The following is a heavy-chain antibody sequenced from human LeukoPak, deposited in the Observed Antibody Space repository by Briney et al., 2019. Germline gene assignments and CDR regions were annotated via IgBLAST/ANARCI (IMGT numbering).Heavy chain of an antibody. CDR3: ASQYSSSWSFDY. CDR1: GFTVSSNY. CDR2: IHSGGST. V-gene: IGHV3-53*01. Sequence: PGGSLRLSCAASGFTVSSNYMNWVRQAPGKGLEWVSVIHSGGSTYYADSVKGRFTISRDNSKNTLFLQMNSLRAEDTAVYYCASQYSSSWSFDYWGQGTLVIVSS. D-gene: IGHD6-13*01. J-gene: IGHJ4*02.